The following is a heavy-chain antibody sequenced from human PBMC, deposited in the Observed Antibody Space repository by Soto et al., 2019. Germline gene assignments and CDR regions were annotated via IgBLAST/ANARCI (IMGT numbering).Heavy chain of an antibody. J-gene: IGHJ3*02. CDR1: GFTFSSYA. D-gene: IGHD5-12*01. CDR2: ISYDGSNK. V-gene: IGHV3-30-3*01. CDR3: ARLGALGGYSGYDLPAFDI. Sequence: GGSLRLSCAASGFTFSSYAMHWVRQAPGKGLEWVAVISYDGSNKYYADSVKGRFTISRDNSKNTLYLQMNSLRAEDTAVYYCARLGALGGYSGYDLPAFDIWGQGTMVTVSS.